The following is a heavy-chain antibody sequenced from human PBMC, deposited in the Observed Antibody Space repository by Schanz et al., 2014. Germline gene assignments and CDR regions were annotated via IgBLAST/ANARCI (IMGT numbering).Heavy chain of an antibody. J-gene: IGHJ4*02. CDR3: AKSYDTSGYSGFDY. D-gene: IGHD3-22*01. V-gene: IGHV3-30*18. CDR1: GFSFSDYG. Sequence: QVQLVESGGCVVQPGRSLRLSCAGSGFSFSDYGMHWVRQAPGRGLEWVAVISYHGSERYYADSVKGRFTISRDNYKNTLYLQMNSMRTEDTAVYFCAKSYDTSGYSGFDYWGQGTLVTVSS. CDR2: ISYHGSER.